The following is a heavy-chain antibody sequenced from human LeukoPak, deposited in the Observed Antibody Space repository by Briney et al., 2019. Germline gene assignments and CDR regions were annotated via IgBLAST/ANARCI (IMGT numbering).Heavy chain of an antibody. V-gene: IGHV1-2*02. CDR1: GYTFTGYY. CDR2: INPNSGGT. J-gene: IGHJ3*02. CDR3: ASHEGSGYRVGAFDI. Sequence: ASVKVSCKASGYTFTGYYMHWVRQAPGQGLEWMGWINPNSGGTSYAQKFQGRVIMTRDTSISTAYLQWSSLKASDTAMYYCASHEGSGYRVGAFDIWGQGTMVTVSS. D-gene: IGHD3-22*01.